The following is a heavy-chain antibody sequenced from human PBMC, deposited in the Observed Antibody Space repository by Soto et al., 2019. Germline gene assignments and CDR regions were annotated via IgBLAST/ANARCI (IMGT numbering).Heavy chain of an antibody. CDR1: GRYVRSGSCY. V-gene: IGHV4-61*01. J-gene: IGHJ5*02. D-gene: IGHD1-26*01. Sequence: SEPLSLTCAFSGRYVRSGSCYSSWIQQPPGKGLEWIGYIYYTGNTNYNPSLQSRVTISMDTSKNQLSLKLTSMTAADTAVYYCARDMHAGFTHYFDPWGQGTLVTVSS. CDR2: IYYTGNT. CDR3: ARDMHAGFTHYFDP.